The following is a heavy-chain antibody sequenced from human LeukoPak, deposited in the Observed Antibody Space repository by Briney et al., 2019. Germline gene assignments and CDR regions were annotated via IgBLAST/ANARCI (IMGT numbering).Heavy chain of an antibody. J-gene: IGHJ6*02. CDR3: AREERFLEWLAAYYYYGMDV. CDR2: INGDGSWT. D-gene: IGHD3-3*01. Sequence: GGSLRLSCAASGNYWMHWVRQAPGKGLVWVSHINGDGSWTTYADSVKGRSTISKDNAKNTLYLQMNSLRAEDTAVYYCAREERFLEWLAAYYYYGMDVWGQGTTVTVSS. CDR1: GNYW. V-gene: IGHV3-74*01.